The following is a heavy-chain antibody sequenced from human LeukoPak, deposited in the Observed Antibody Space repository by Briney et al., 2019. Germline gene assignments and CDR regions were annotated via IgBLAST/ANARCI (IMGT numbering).Heavy chain of an antibody. V-gene: IGHV3-21*01. Sequence: GGSLRLSCAASGFTFSSYSMNWVRQAPGKGLGWVSSISSSSSYIYYADSVKGRFTISRDNAKNSLYLQMNSLRAEDTAVYYCARDVEHYGSGSYYLDYYYGMDVWGKGTTVTVSS. J-gene: IGHJ6*04. CDR1: GFTFSSYS. D-gene: IGHD3-10*01. CDR2: ISSSSSYI. CDR3: ARDVEHYGSGSYYLDYYYGMDV.